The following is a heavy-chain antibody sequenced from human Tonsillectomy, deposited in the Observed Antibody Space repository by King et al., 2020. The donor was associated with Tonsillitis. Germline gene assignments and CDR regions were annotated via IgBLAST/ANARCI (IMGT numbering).Heavy chain of an antibody. J-gene: IGHJ4*02. V-gene: IGHV4-34*01. Sequence: QVQLQQWGAGLLKPSETLSLTCTVYGGSFSGYYWSWIRQPPGKGLEWIAEINHSESTNYNPSLESRVTISVDTPKRQISLKLRSVTAADTAVYYCARTGAIAVAARDYWGQGTLVTVSS. CDR3: ARTGAIAVAARDY. D-gene: IGHD6-19*01. CDR2: INHSEST. CDR1: GGSFSGYY.